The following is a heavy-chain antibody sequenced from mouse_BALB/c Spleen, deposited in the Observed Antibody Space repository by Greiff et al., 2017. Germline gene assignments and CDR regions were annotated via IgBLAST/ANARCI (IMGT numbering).Heavy chain of an antibody. CDR2: ISSGGST. CDR3: ARALITTVVATDYAMDY. J-gene: IGHJ4*01. CDR1: GFTFSSYA. D-gene: IGHD1-1*01. Sequence: EVKLVESGGGLVKPGGSLKLSCAASGFTFSSYAMSWVRQTPEKRLEWVASISSGGSTYYPDSVKGRFTISRDNARNILYLQMSSLRSEDTAMYYCARALITTVVATDYAMDYWGQGTSVTVSS. V-gene: IGHV5-6-5*01.